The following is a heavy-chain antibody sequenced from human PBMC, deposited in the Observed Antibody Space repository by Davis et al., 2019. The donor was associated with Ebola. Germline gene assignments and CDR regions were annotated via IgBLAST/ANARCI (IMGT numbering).Heavy chain of an antibody. CDR3: ARALRVIASSAFDI. D-gene: IGHD2-21*01. CDR1: GFTFSSYS. J-gene: IGHJ3*02. CDR2: ISSSSSTI. V-gene: IGHV3-48*02. Sequence: PGGSLRLSCAASGFTFSSYSMNWVRQAPGKGLEWVSYISSSSSTIYYADSVKGRFTISRDNAKNSLYLQMNSLRDEDTAVYYCARALRVIASSAFDIWGQGTMVTVSS.